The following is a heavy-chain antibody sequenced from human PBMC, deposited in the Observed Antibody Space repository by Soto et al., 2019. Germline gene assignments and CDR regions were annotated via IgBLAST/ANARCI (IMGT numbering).Heavy chain of an antibody. CDR2: MSHSGGT. J-gene: IGHJ3*02. D-gene: IGHD1-1*01. CDR1: GGFVSSGSYY. Sequence: QVQLQQWGAGLLKPSETLSLTCAVYGGFVSSGSYYWSWIRQPPGKGLEWIGEMSHSGGTHFNPALQSRVTISVDTSKNQFSLKVSSVTAADTALYYCARVERGTATTVVDAFDIWGPGTMVTVSS. CDR3: ARVERGTATTVVDAFDI. V-gene: IGHV4-34*01.